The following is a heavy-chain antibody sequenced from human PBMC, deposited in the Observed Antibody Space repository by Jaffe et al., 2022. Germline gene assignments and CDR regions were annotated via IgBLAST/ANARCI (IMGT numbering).Heavy chain of an antibody. CDR1: GFTFSSYS. D-gene: IGHD6-13*01. Sequence: EVQLVESGGGLVKPGGSLRLSCAASGFTFSSYSMNWVRQAPGKGLEWVSSISSSSSYIYYADSVKGRFTISRDNAKNSLYLQMNSLRAEDTAVYYCARDPGSSWYAYYYYYYMDVWGKGTTVTVSS. J-gene: IGHJ6*03. CDR3: ARDPGSSWYAYYYYYYMDV. V-gene: IGHV3-21*01. CDR2: ISSSSSYI.